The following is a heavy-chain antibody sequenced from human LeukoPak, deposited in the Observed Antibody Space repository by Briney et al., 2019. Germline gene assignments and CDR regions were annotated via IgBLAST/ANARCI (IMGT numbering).Heavy chain of an antibody. V-gene: IGHV1-69*05. CDR2: IIPIFGTA. J-gene: IGHJ5*02. Sequence: ASVKVSCKASGGTFSSYAVSWVRQAPGQGHEWMGGIIPIFGTANYAQKFQGRVTITTDESTSTAYMELSSLRSEDTAVYYCARAHAVDTAMVAFDPWGQGTLVTVSS. CDR3: ARAHAVDTAMVAFDP. CDR1: GGTFSSYA. D-gene: IGHD5-18*01.